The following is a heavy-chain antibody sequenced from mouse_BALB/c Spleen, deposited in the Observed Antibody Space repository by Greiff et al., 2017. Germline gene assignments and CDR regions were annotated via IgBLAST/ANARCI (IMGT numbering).Heavy chain of an antibody. CDR1: GFSLTSYG. V-gene: IGHV2-4-1*01. D-gene: IGHD1-1*02. J-gene: IGHJ2*01. CDR3: DRNGRHGPLDY. Sequence: VKLQESGPGLVQPSQSLSITCTVSGFSLTSYGVHWVRQSPGKGLEWLGVIWSGGSTDYNAAFISRLSISKDNSKSQVFFKMNSLQADDTAIYYCDRNGRHGPLDYWGQGTTLTVSS. CDR2: IWSGGST.